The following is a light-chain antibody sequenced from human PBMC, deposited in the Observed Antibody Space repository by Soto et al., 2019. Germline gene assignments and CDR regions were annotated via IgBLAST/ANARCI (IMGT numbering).Light chain of an antibody. J-gene: IGKJ4*01. CDR3: QQYVTSPLT. Sequence: EIVLTQSPATLSLSPGERATLSCRSSQGVGSNYLAWYQQKPGQAPRLLIYGASSRATGIPDRFSGSGSGTDCTLTISRLEPEDVAVYYCQQYVTSPLTFGGGTKVDIK. V-gene: IGKV3-20*01. CDR2: GAS. CDR1: QGVGSNY.